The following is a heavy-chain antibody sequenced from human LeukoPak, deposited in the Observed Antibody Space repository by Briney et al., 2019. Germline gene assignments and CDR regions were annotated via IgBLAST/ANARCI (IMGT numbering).Heavy chain of an antibody. V-gene: IGHV3-20*04. CDR3: ARDIVLIAVAVRGSFDI. CDR1: GFPFDDYG. Sequence: GGSLRLSCAASGFPFDDYGMNWVRHVPGKGLELVSGNWNGGSTGYADSVKGRFTIPRDNAKNSLYLQMNSLRAEDTALYYCARDIVLIAVAVRGSFDIWGQGTMVTVSS. D-gene: IGHD6-19*01. CDR2: NWNGGST. J-gene: IGHJ3*02.